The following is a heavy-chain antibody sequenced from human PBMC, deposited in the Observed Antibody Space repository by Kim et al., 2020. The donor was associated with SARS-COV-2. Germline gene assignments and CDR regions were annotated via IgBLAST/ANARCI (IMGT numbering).Heavy chain of an antibody. Sequence: SETLSLTCTVSGGSISSSSYYWGWIRQPPGKGLEWIGSIYYSGSTYYNPSLKSRVTISVDTSKNQFSLKLSSVTAADTAVYYCARRYGSGSYYNVWYYYYYGMDVWGQGTTVTVSS. J-gene: IGHJ6*02. CDR1: GGSISSSSYY. CDR2: IYYSGST. CDR3: ARRYGSGSYYNVWYYYYYGMDV. D-gene: IGHD3-10*01. V-gene: IGHV4-39*01.